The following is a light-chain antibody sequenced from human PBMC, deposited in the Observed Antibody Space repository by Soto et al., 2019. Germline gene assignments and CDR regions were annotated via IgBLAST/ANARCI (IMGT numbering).Light chain of an antibody. V-gene: IGLV3-21*04. CDR1: NIGDKL. CDR3: QLWDVGSDHYV. J-gene: IGLJ1*01. Sequence: SYELTQSPSVSLAPGETARISCEGNNIGDKLVHWYQQRPGQAPVLVIYFDSERPSGIPDRFSGSNSGNTATLIITRVEAGDEAAYYCQLWDVGSDHYVFGSGTKLTVL. CDR2: FDS.